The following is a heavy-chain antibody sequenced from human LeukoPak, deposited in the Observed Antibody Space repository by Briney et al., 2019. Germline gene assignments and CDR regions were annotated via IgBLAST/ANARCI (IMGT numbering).Heavy chain of an antibody. CDR2: IYYSENT. D-gene: IGHD4-23*01. V-gene: IGHV4-30-2*03. J-gene: IGHJ4*02. CDR1: GFTFDDYA. Sequence: LRLSCAASGFTFDDYAMHWVRHAPGKGLEWIGSIYYSENTYYNPSPKSRVTISVDTAKNQFSLKLDSVTAADTAVYYCARLTTTAVTLDWGQGTLVTVSS. CDR3: ARLTTTAVTLD.